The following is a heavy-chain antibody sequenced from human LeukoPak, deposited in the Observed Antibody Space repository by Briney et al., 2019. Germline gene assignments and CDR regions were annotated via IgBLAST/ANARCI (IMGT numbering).Heavy chain of an antibody. V-gene: IGHV3-23*01. CDR2: ISNSGGST. J-gene: IGHJ4*02. CDR3: ARLSGLGYCTSTSCYISQFYCDY. CDR1: GFTFSSYA. Sequence: PEGSLRLSCAASGFTFSSYAMSWARQAPGKGLEWVSSISNSGGSTYYADSVKGRFTISRDNSKSTLYLQMNSLRAEDTAVYYCARLSGLGYCTSTSCYISQFYCDYWGQGTLVTVSS. D-gene: IGHD2-2*01.